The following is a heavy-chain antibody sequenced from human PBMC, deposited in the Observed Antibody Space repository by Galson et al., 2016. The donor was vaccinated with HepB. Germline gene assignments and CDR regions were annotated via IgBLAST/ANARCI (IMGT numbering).Heavy chain of an antibody. CDR1: GYIFTNYG. J-gene: IGHJ4*02. Sequence: SVKVSCKASGYIFTNYGIHWVRQAPGQRPEWMGWINTGGGQTKYSQKFQGRVTISRDASASATDMELSGLTSEDTAVYYCANAGYSSGWSVYWGQGSLVTVSS. V-gene: IGHV1-3*04. CDR2: INTGGGQT. D-gene: IGHD6-19*01. CDR3: ANAGYSSGWSVY.